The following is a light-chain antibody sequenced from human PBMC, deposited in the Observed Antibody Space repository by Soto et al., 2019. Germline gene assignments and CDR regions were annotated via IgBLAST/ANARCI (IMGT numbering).Light chain of an antibody. J-gene: IGKJ1*01. Sequence: DIQMTQSPSSLSASVGDRVTITCRASQSISSWLAWYQQKPGKAPKLLIYDASSLQSGVPSRFSGSGSGTEFTLTISNLQPDDFATYYCQQFNFFPWTFGQGTKVDIK. CDR3: QQFNFFPWT. CDR2: DAS. CDR1: QSISSW. V-gene: IGKV1-5*01.